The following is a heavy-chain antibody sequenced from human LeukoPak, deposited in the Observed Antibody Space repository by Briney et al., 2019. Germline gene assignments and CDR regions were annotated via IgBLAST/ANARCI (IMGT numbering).Heavy chain of an antibody. CDR3: ARSPTPHDFWSGYREAFDI. J-gene: IGHJ3*02. V-gene: IGHV4-34*01. CDR1: GGSFSGYY. CDR2: INHSGST. Sequence: SSETLSLTCAVYGGSFSGYYWSWIRQPPGKGLEWIGEINHSGSTNYNPSLKSRVTISVDTSKNQFSLKLSSVTAADTAVYYCARSPTPHDFWSGYREAFDIWGQGTMVTVSS. D-gene: IGHD3-3*01.